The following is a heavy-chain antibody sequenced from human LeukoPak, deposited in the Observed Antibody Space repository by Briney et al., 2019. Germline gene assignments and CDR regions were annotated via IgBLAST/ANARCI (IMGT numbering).Heavy chain of an antibody. CDR3: ASVLYCGADCYSGRYFFDY. V-gene: IGHV1-46*01. D-gene: IGHD2-21*02. J-gene: IGHJ4*02. CDR1: GYTFTSYD. CDR2: INPSGDST. Sequence: GASVKVSCKASGYTFTSYDMHWVRQAPGQGLEWMGIINPSGDSTSYAQKFQGRVTMTRDTSTSTVYMELSSLRSEGTAVYYCASVLYCGADCYSGRYFFDYWGQGTLVTVSS.